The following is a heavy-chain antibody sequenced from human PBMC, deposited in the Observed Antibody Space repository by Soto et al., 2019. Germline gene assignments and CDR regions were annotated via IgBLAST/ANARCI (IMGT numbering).Heavy chain of an antibody. D-gene: IGHD6-13*01. CDR3: AKSGIAAAGNFDY. V-gene: IGHV3-23*01. CDR2: ISGSGGST. Sequence: EVQLLESGGGLVQPGGSLRLSCAASGFTFSSYAMSWVRQAPGKGLEWVSAISGSGGSTYYADSVKGRFTISRDKAKNTLYLQMNSPRAEDTAVYYCAKSGIAAAGNFDYWGQGTLVTVSS. CDR1: GFTFSSYA. J-gene: IGHJ4*02.